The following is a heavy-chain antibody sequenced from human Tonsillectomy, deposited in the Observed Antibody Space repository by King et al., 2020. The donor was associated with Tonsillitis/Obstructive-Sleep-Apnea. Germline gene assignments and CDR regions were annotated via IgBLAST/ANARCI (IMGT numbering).Heavy chain of an antibody. D-gene: IGHD1-26*01. Sequence: QLVQSGGGLIQPGGSLRLSCAASGFTVSSNYMSWVRQAPGKGLEWVSVIYSGGGTYYADSVKGRFTISRDNSKNTLYLQMNSLRAEDTAVYYCARIVTIVGATQFDPWGQGTLVTVSS. CDR2: IYSGGGT. J-gene: IGHJ5*02. V-gene: IGHV3-53*01. CDR3: ARIVTIVGATQFDP. CDR1: GFTVSSNY.